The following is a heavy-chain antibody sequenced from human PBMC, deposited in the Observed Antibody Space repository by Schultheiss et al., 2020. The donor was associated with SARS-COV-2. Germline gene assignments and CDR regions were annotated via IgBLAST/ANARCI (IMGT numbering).Heavy chain of an antibody. CDR3: AKLPKGYPHRGMDV. CDR2: ISGSGGST. CDR1: GFTFSSYG. D-gene: IGHD2-15*01. J-gene: IGHJ6*02. V-gene: IGHV3-NL1*01. Sequence: GESLKISCAASGFTFSSYGMHWVRQAPGKGLEWVSAISGSGGSTYYADSVKGRFTISRDNSKNTLYLQMNSLRAEDTAVYYCAKLPKGYPHRGMDVWGQGTTVTVSS.